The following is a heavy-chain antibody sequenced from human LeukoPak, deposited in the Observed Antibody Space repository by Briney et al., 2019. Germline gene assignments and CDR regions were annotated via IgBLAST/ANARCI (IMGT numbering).Heavy chain of an antibody. V-gene: IGHV1-8*03. Sequence: GYAQKFQGRVTITRNTSISTAYMELSSLRSEDTAVYYCARDGGSGSYPVGFDPWGQGILVTVSS. D-gene: IGHD3-10*01. CDR3: ARDGGSGSYPVGFDP. J-gene: IGHJ5*02.